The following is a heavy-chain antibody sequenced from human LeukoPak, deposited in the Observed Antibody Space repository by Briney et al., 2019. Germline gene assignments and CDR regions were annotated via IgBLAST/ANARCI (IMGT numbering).Heavy chain of an antibody. CDR3: ARDFPVAPFRDAFDI. Sequence: ASVKVSCKVSGYTLTELSMHWVRQAPGKGLEWMGGFDPEDGETIYAQKFQGRVTMTTDTSTSTAYMELRSLRSDDTAVYYCARDFPVAPFRDAFDIWGQGTMVTVSS. J-gene: IGHJ3*02. V-gene: IGHV1-24*01. CDR1: GYTLTELS. D-gene: IGHD6-19*01. CDR2: FDPEDGET.